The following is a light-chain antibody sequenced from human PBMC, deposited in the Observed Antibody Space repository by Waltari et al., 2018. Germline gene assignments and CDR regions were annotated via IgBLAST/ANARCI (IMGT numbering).Light chain of an antibody. J-gene: IGKJ4*01. CDR3: QQRSNWPPFLT. Sequence: EIVLTQSPATLSLSPGERATLSCRASQSVTSYLAWYQQKPGQAPRLLSYDASNRATGIPARFSGSGSGTDFTLTINSLEPEDFAVYYCQQRSNWPPFLTFGGGTKVEIK. V-gene: IGKV3-11*01. CDR1: QSVTSY. CDR2: DAS.